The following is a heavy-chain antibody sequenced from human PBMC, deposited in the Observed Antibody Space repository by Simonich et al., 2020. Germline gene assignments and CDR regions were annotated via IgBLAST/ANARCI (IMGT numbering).Heavy chain of an antibody. CDR1: GFTFSSYW. Sequence: EVQLVESGGGLVQPGGSLRLSCAASGFTFSSYWMSWVRQGPGKGVEVGANIKQEGSEKYYVDSVKGRFTISRDNAKNSLYLQMNSLRAEDTAVYYCAREGIAARDAFDIWGQGTMVTVSS. CDR2: IKQEGSEK. CDR3: AREGIAARDAFDI. V-gene: IGHV3-7*01. J-gene: IGHJ3*02. D-gene: IGHD6-6*01.